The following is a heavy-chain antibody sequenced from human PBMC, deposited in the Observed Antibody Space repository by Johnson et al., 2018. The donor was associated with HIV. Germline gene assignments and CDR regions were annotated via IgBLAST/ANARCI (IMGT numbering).Heavy chain of an antibody. CDR3: AREFGDLRAFDI. Sequence: MLLVESGGGLVQPGGSLRLSCAASGFTFSSYAMSWVRQAPGKGLEWVSAISGSGGSTYYADSVKGRFTISRDNSKNTLYLQMNSLRAEDTAVYYCAREFGDLRAFDIWGQGTMVTVSS. D-gene: IGHD3-16*01. V-gene: IGHV3-23*04. CDR2: ISGSGGST. CDR1: GFTFSSYA. J-gene: IGHJ3*02.